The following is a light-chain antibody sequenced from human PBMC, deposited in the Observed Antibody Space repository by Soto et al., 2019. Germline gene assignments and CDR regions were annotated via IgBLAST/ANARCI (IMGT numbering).Light chain of an antibody. CDR3: HQYDNWPKT. J-gene: IGKJ5*01. CDR1: QSVSSY. CDR2: GAS. V-gene: IGKV3-15*01. Sequence: EILMTQSPATLSVSPGERATLSCRASQSVSSYLAWYQQKPGQAPRLLIYGASTRATGIPARFSGSGSGTEFTLTISSLQSEDFAVYYCHQYDNWPKTFGQGTRLEIK.